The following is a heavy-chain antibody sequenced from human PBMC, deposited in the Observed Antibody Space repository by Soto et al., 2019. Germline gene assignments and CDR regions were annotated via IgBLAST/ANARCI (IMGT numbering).Heavy chain of an antibody. Sequence: GGSLRLSCAASGFTVSTYHMSWVRQATGKGLELVSAIDSAGDTYYPDSVKGRFTIFREDAQNSLHLQMNSLTTRDTAVYYCARDTPITIFGVVIPELDYYYGMDVWGQGTTVTVSS. J-gene: IGHJ6*02. D-gene: IGHD3-3*01. V-gene: IGHV3-13*04. CDR2: IDSAGDT. CDR1: GFTVSTYH. CDR3: ARDTPITIFGVVIPELDYYYGMDV.